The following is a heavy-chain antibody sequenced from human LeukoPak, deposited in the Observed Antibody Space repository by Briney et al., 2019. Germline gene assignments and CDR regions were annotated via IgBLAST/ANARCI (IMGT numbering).Heavy chain of an antibody. CDR2: ISYDETSI. CDR1: GFAFNNYA. D-gene: IGHD1-1*01. J-gene: IGHJ4*02. CDR3: SRDPRTRIQLPHFDY. V-gene: IGHV3-30*04. Sequence: GRSLRLSCVASGFAFNNYAMHWVRQVPGKGLEWIGFISYDETSIYYAGSVKGRFTISRDNSENTLYLQMNSLRPEDTAVYFCSRDPRTRIQLPHFDYWGQGTLVTVSS.